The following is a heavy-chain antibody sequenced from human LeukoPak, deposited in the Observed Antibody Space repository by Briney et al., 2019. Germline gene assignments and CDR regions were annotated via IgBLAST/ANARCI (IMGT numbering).Heavy chain of an antibody. D-gene: IGHD5-18*01. V-gene: IGHV4-4*02. CDR3: ARVGSSYGYSGYFDY. CDR2: IYHSGST. J-gene: IGHJ4*02. CDR1: GGSMSSSNW. Sequence: SGTLSLTCDVSGGSMSSSNWWSWVRQPPGKGLEWIGEIYHSGSTNYSPSLKSRVTISVDKSKNQFSLKLGSVTAADTALYYCARVGSSYGYSGYFDYWGQGTLVTVSS.